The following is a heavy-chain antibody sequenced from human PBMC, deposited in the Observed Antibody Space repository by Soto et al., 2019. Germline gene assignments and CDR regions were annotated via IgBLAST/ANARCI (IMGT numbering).Heavy chain of an antibody. D-gene: IGHD3-9*01. V-gene: IGHV3-7*03. CDR2: IKQDGSEK. CDR3: ARDLYLTGYYGGMDV. J-gene: IGHJ6*02. CDR1: GFTFSSYW. Sequence: GGSLRLSCAAAGFTFSSYWMSWVRQAPGKGLEWVANIKQDGSEKYYVDSVKGRFTISRDNAKNSLYLQMNSLRAEDTAVYYCARDLYLTGYYGGMDVWGQVTTVTVSS.